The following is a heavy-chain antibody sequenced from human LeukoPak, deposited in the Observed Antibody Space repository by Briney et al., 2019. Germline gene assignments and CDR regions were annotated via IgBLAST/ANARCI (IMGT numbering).Heavy chain of an antibody. D-gene: IGHD2-21*02. Sequence: GGSLRLSCAASGFTFSDYYMSWIRQAPGKGLEWVSYISSSSSYTNYADSVKGRFTISRDNAKNSLYLQMNSLRAEDTAAYYCARGPCGGDCYSGDYWGQGTLVTVSS. J-gene: IGHJ4*02. CDR1: GFTFSDYY. CDR2: ISSSSSYT. V-gene: IGHV3-11*06. CDR3: ARGPCGGDCYSGDY.